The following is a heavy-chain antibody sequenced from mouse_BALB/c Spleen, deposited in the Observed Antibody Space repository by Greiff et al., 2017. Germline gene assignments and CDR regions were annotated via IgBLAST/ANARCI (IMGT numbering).Heavy chain of an antibody. CDR2: INPSTGYT. CDR3: ARYDSYDYDGSY. D-gene: IGHD2-4*01. Sequence: QVQLQQSGAELAKPGASVKMSCKASGYTFTSYWMHWVKQRPGQGLEWIGYINPSTGYTEYNQKFKDKATLTADKSSGTAYMQLSSLTSEDSAVYYCARYDSYDYDGSYWGQGTLVTVSA. CDR1: GYTFTSYW. J-gene: IGHJ3*01. V-gene: IGHV1-7*01.